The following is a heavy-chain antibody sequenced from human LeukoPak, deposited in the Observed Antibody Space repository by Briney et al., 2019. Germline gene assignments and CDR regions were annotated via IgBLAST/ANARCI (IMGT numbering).Heavy chain of an antibody. J-gene: IGHJ3*02. CDR3: ARDRGFTVVTPYDAFDI. Sequence: ASVKVSCKASGYTFTGYYMHWVRQAPGQGLEWMGRINPNSGGTNYAQKFQGRVTMTRDTSISTAYMELSRLGSDDTAVYYCARDRGFTVVTPYDAFDIWGQGTMVTVSS. D-gene: IGHD4-23*01. CDR2: INPNSGGT. CDR1: GYTFTGYY. V-gene: IGHV1-2*06.